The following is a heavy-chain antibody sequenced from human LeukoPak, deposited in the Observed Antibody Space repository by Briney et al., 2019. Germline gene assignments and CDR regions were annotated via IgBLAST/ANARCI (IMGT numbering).Heavy chain of an antibody. CDR2: IYHSGST. V-gene: IGHV4-30-2*01. J-gene: IGHJ4*02. Sequence: SETLSLTCTVSGGSISSGDYYWTWIRQPPGKGLEWIGYIYHSGSTYYNPSLKSRVTISVDRSKNQFSLKLSSVTAADTAVYYCASSRVSGSERYYFDYWGQGTLVTVSS. CDR1: GGSISSGDYY. CDR3: ASSRVSGSERYYFDY. D-gene: IGHD3-10*01.